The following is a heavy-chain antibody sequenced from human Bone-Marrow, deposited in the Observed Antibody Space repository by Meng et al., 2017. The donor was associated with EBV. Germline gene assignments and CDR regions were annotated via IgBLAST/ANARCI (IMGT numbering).Heavy chain of an antibody. V-gene: IGHV1-2*06. CDR2: INPNSGGT. J-gene: IGHJ4*02. CDR1: GYTFTGYY. D-gene: IGHD6-13*01. CDR3: ARVLGVIAAVPGY. Sequence: QGQLVQSGAEVKKSGASGKVSCKASGYTFTGYYMHWVRQAPGQGLEWMGRINPNSGGTNYAQKFQGRVTMTRDTSISTAYMELSRLRSDDTAVYYCARVLGVIAAVPGYWGQGTLVTVSS.